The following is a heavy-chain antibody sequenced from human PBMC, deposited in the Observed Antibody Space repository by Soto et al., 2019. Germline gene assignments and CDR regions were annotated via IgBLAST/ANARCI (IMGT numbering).Heavy chain of an antibody. CDR2: IYYSGST. V-gene: IGHV4-59*01. CDR3: ASTISAAGPPDY. D-gene: IGHD6-13*01. J-gene: IGHJ4*02. CDR1: GGSISSYY. Sequence: SETLSLTCTVSGGSISSYYWSWIRQSPGKGLECIGYIYYSGSTNYNPSLKSRVTISVDTSKNQFSLKLSSVTAADTAVYYCASTISAAGPPDYWGQGTRVTVSS.